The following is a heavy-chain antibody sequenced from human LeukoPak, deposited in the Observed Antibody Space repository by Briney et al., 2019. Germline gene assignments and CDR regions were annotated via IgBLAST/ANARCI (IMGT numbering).Heavy chain of an antibody. J-gene: IGHJ4*01. CDR1: GGSISSYY. D-gene: IGHD5-18*01. V-gene: IGHV4-4*07. CDR3: SRDVGSYNYGYSIDY. Sequence: PSETLSLSCTDSGGSISSYYWSWIRQPAGKGLEWIGRIYTSGSTSYNSSLKSRVTMSVDTSKNQFSLKLSSVTAADTAVYYCSRDVGSYNYGYSIDYWGQGTLVSVSS. CDR2: IYTSGST.